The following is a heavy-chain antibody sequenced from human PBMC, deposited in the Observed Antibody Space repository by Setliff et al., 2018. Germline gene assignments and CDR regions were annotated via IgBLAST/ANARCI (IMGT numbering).Heavy chain of an antibody. J-gene: IGHJ6*02. CDR3: AREVVSFGSRNDYKNRMNV. CDR2: IIPILGIA. CDR1: GYTFTSYG. V-gene: IGHV1-69*10. D-gene: IGHD3-10*01. Sequence: GASVKVSCKASGYTFTSYGFSWVRQAPGQGLEWMGGIIPILGIAKYVQKFQGRVILTADKSTNTAYMELISLRSEDTAFCYCAREVVSFGSRNDYKNRMNVWGQGTTVTVSS.